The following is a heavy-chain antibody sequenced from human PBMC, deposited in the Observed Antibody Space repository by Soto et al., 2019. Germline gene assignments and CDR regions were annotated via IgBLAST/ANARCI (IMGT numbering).Heavy chain of an antibody. CDR2: IIPRFDTV. D-gene: IGHD1-26*01. CDR3: ARDGGPYPSGSYYGFDS. V-gene: IGHV1-69*06. Sequence: QVQLVQSGAEMKKPGSSVKVSCKASGGTFSSHVISWVRQAPGQGLEWMGGIIPRFDTVHYAQKFQGRITISADKSTSTAYLDLESLKSDDTAVSYCARDGGPYPSGSYYGFDSWGQGTLVTVSS. J-gene: IGHJ5*01. CDR1: GGTFSSHV.